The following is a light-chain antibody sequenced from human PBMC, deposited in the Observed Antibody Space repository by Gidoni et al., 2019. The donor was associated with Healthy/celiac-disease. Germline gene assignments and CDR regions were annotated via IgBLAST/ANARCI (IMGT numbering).Light chain of an antibody. CDR1: QSISSW. CDR2: DAS. J-gene: IGKJ2*01. V-gene: IGKV1-5*01. CDR3: QQYNSYSR. Sequence: DIQMPQSPSTLSASVGDRVTITCRASQSISSWLAWYQQKPGKAPKLLIYDASSLESGVPSRFSGSGSGTEFTLTISSLQPDDFATYYCQQYNSYSRFGQGTKLEIK.